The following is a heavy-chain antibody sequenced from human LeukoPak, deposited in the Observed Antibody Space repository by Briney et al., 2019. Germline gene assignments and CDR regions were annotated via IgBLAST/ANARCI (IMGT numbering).Heavy chain of an antibody. Sequence: PGGSLRLSCTASGFTFSNYMKWVRQAPGKGLDWVSYISSRGSTIYYADSVKGRFTISRDNAKKSLYLQMNSLRAEDTAVYYCAREGTTVTALDYWGQGTLVTVSS. CDR1: GFTFSNY. CDR3: AREGTTVTALDY. J-gene: IGHJ4*02. D-gene: IGHD4-17*01. V-gene: IGHV3-48*01. CDR2: ISSRGSTI.